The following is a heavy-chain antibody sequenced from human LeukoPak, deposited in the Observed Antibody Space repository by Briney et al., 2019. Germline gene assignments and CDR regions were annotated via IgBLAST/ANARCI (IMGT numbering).Heavy chain of an antibody. CDR1: GGSISSYY. V-gene: IGHV4-59*01. J-gene: IGHJ4*02. Sequence: SETLSLTCTVSGGSISSYYWSWIRQPPGKGLEWIGYIYYSGSTNYNPSLKSRVTISVDTSKNQFSLKLSSVTAADTAVYYCARAVGIAAAANFDYWGQGTLVTVPS. D-gene: IGHD6-13*01. CDR2: IYYSGST. CDR3: ARAVGIAAAANFDY.